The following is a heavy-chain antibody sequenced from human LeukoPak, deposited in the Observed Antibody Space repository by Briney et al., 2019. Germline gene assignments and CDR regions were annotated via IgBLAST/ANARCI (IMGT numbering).Heavy chain of an antibody. Sequence: GGSLRLSCAASGFTFSSYWMSWVRQAPGKGLEWVANIKQDGSEKYYVDSVKGRFTISRDNAKNSLYLQMNSLRAEDTAVYYCARDLALYCSSTSCPPPFGYWGQGTLVTVSS. V-gene: IGHV3-7*01. CDR1: GFTFSSYW. CDR3: ARDLALYCSSTSCPPPFGY. J-gene: IGHJ4*02. CDR2: IKQDGSEK. D-gene: IGHD2-2*01.